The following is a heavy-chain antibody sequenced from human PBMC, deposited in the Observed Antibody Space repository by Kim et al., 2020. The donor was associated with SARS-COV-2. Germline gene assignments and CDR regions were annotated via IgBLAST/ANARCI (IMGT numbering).Heavy chain of an antibody. D-gene: IGHD6-13*01. CDR3: ARDDRESATSSSWYTPNYYYYGMDV. CDR1: GGSISSYY. Sequence: SETLSLTCTVSGGSISSYYWSWIRQPPGKGLEWIGYIYYSGSTNYNPSLKSRVTISVDTSKNQFSLKLSSVTAADTAMYYCARDDRESATSSSWYTPNYYYYGMDVWGQGTTVTVSS. CDR2: IYYSGST. V-gene: IGHV4-59*01. J-gene: IGHJ6*02.